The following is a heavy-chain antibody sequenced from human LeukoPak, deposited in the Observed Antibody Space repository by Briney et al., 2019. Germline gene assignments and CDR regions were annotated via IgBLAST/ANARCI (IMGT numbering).Heavy chain of an antibody. V-gene: IGHV3-7*01. D-gene: IGHD6-19*01. CDR2: IKQDGSEK. J-gene: IGHJ4*02. CDR3: ARDRKVAVAGSCFDY. Sequence: GGSLRLSCAASGFTFSSYWMSWVRQAPGKGLEWVANIKQDGSEKYYADSVKGRFTISRDNSKNTLYLQMNSLRAEDTAVYYCARDRKVAVAGSCFDYWGQGTLVTVSS. CDR1: GFTFSSYW.